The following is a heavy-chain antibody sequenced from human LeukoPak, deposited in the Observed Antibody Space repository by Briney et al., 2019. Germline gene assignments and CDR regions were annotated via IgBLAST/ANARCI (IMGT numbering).Heavy chain of an antibody. CDR1: GFTFSSSG. Sequence: PGGSLRLSRAASGFTFSSSGVHWVRQAPGKGLEWAAVMSKDGTNKYYADSVKGRFTVSRDDSKNTLFLQMDSLRPEDTAVYYCAKEGLGRYQRLHFDHWGQGTLVTVSS. D-gene: IGHD2-2*01. J-gene: IGHJ4*02. CDR2: MSKDGTNK. CDR3: AKEGLGRYQRLHFDH. V-gene: IGHV3-30*18.